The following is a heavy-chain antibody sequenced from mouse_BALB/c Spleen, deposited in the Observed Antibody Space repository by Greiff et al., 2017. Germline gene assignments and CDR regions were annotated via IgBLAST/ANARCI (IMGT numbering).Heavy chain of an antibody. J-gene: IGHJ4*01. CDR2: IRNKANGYTT. Sequence: EVQGVESGGGLVQPGGSLRFSCATSGFTFTDYYMSWVRQPPGKALEWLGFIRNKANGYTTEYSASVKGRFTISRDNSQSILYLQMNTLRAEDSATYYCARDIRSSRDAMDYRGQGTSVTVSS. CDR3: ARDIRSSRDAMDY. CDR1: GFTFTDYY. D-gene: IGHD1-1*01. V-gene: IGHV7-3*02.